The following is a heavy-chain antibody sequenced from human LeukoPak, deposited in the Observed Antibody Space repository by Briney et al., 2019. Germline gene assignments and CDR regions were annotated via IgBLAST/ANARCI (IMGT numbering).Heavy chain of an antibody. CDR2: ISGGGVT. CDR3: AKEFWSDRYFDY. V-gene: IGHV3-23*01. Sequence: GGSLRLSCAASGFTFSSFAMSWVRQAPGKGLQWVSVISGGGVTYYEDSVKGRFTISRDNSKNTLYLQMNSLRDEDTAVYYCAKEFWSDRYFDYWGQGTQVTVSS. D-gene: IGHD1-1*01. CDR1: GFTFSSFA. J-gene: IGHJ4*02.